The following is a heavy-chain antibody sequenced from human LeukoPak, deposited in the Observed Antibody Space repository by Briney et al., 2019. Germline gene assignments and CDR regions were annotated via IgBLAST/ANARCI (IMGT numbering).Heavy chain of an antibody. J-gene: IGHJ5*02. D-gene: IGHD6-19*01. CDR2: ISAYNGNT. Sequence: ASVKVSCKASGHTFTSYGISWVRQAPGQGLECMGWISAYNGNTNYAQKLQGRVTMTTDTSTSTAYMELRSLRSDDTAVYYCARENSSGWSDPWGQGTLVTVSS. CDR1: GHTFTSYG. V-gene: IGHV1-18*01. CDR3: ARENSSGWSDP.